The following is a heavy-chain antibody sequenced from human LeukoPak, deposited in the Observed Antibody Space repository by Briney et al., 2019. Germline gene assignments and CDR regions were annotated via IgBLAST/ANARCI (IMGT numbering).Heavy chain of an antibody. Sequence: ASVKVSCKGSGYTFTSYGISWVRQAPGQGLEWMGIINPSGGSTSYAQKFQGRVTMTRDTSTSTVYMELSSLRSEDTAVYYCARDKISAARGYDYWGQGTLVTVSS. CDR2: INPSGGST. J-gene: IGHJ4*02. V-gene: IGHV1-46*01. D-gene: IGHD6-13*01. CDR1: GYTFTSYG. CDR3: ARDKISAARGYDY.